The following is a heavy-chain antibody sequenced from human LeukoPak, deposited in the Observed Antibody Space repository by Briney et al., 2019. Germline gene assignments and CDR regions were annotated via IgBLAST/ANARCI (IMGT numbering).Heavy chain of an antibody. J-gene: IGHJ3*01. CDR1: GGSISDYY. Sequence: PSETLSLTCTVSGGSISDYYWGSIRHPPGKGLGWIGHIFGNVSPDYNPSLKSRVTITTDTSKNQFSLQLSSVTAADTAMYFCARRFRTSGTLHHDAYDVWGQGTVVTVSS. D-gene: IGHD3-3*01. CDR2: IFGNVSP. V-gene: IGHV4-4*09. CDR3: ARRFRTSGTLHHDAYDV.